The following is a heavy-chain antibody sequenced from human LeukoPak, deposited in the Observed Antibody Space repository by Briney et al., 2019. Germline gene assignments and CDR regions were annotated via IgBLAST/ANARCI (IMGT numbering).Heavy chain of an antibody. Sequence: SETLSLTCTVSGGSISSYYWSWIRQPPGKGLEWIGYIYYSGSTNYNPSLKSRVTISVDTSKNQFSLKLSSVTAADTAVYYCARDFEEWELPRGKARSAPHDAFDIWGQGTMVTVSS. CDR3: ARDFEEWELPRGKARSAPHDAFDI. V-gene: IGHV4-59*12. D-gene: IGHD1-26*01. J-gene: IGHJ3*02. CDR1: GGSISSYY. CDR2: IYYSGST.